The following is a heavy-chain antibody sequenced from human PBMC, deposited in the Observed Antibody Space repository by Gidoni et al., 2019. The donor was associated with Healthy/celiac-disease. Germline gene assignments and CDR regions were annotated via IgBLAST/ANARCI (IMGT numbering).Heavy chain of an antibody. Sequence: EVQLLESGGGLVQPGVSLRLSCSASVFTFSSYAMSWVRQAPGKGLEWVSAISGSGGSTYYADSVKGRFTISRDNSKNTLYLQMNSLRAEDTAVYYCAKDLSDSTIFGVMDVWGQGTTVTVSS. CDR2: ISGSGGST. V-gene: IGHV3-23*01. D-gene: IGHD3-3*01. CDR1: VFTFSSYA. CDR3: AKDLSDSTIFGVMDV. J-gene: IGHJ6*02.